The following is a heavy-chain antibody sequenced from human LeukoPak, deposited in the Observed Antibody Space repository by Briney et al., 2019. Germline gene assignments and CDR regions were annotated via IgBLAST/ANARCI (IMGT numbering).Heavy chain of an antibody. CDR1: GGSISSSSYY. J-gene: IGHJ3*02. V-gene: IGHV4-39*01. D-gene: IGHD3-3*01. Sequence: SETLSLTCTVSGGSISSSSYYWGWIRQPPGKGLEWIGSIYYSGSTYYNPSLKSRVTISVDTSKNQFSLKLSSVTAADTAVYYCASGRGSITIFGVVTNHDAFDIWGQGTVVTVSS. CDR3: ASGRGSITIFGVVTNHDAFDI. CDR2: IYYSGST.